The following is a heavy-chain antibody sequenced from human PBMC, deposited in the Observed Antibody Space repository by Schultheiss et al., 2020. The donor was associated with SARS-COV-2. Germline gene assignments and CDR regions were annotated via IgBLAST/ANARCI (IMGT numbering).Heavy chain of an antibody. D-gene: IGHD6-19*01. Sequence: ASVKVSCKASRYTFTSYYMHWVRQAPGQGLEWMGIINPSGGSTNYAQKLQCRVTMTRDTSTSTVYMELRSLRSEDTAVYYCAREGGQPVAGYFDYWGQGTLVTVSS. J-gene: IGHJ4*02. CDR2: INPSGGST. CDR1: RYTFTSYY. CDR3: AREGGQPVAGYFDY. V-gene: IGHV1-46*04.